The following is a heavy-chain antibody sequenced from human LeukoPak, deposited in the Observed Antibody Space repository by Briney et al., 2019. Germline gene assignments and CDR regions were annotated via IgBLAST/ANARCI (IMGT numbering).Heavy chain of an antibody. V-gene: IGHV4-39*07. CDR1: GGSISSSSYY. CDR3: ARDLNHGESDQDAFDI. CDR2: IYYSGST. Sequence: SETLSLTCTVSGGSISSSSYYWGWIRQPPGKGLEWIGSIYYSGSTYYNPSLKSRVTISVDTSKNQFSLKLSSVTAADTAVYYCARDLNHGESDQDAFDIWGQGTMVTVSS. D-gene: IGHD3-10*01. J-gene: IGHJ3*02.